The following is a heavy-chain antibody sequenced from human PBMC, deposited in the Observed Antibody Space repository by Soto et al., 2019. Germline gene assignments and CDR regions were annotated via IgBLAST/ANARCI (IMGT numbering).Heavy chain of an antibody. Sequence: SETLSLTCTVSGGSISSYYWSWIRQPPGKGLEWIGYIYYSGSTNYNPSLKSRVTISVDTSKNQFPLKLSSVTAADTAVYYCARMDYRGDWFDPWGQGTLVTVSS. CDR2: IYYSGST. D-gene: IGHD3-16*01. V-gene: IGHV4-59*01. CDR1: GGSISSYY. CDR3: ARMDYRGDWFDP. J-gene: IGHJ5*02.